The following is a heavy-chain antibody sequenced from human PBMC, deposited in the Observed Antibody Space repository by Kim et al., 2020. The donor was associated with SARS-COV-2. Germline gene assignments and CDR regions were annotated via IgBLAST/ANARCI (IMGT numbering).Heavy chain of an antibody. CDR3: AKRAATGTGPGYFDY. J-gene: IGHJ4*02. D-gene: IGHD1-1*01. Sequence: SVKGRLPIARDNSKNTVHMQMDSMRVEDTAVYYCAKRAATGTGPGYFDYWGQGTLVTVSS. V-gene: IGHV3-23*01.